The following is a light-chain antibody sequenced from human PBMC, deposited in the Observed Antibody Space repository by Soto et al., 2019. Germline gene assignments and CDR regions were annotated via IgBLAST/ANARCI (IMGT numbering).Light chain of an antibody. CDR1: QSVSSN. CDR3: QQYNNWPRT. V-gene: IGKV3-15*01. J-gene: IGKJ1*01. CDR2: GAS. Sequence: EIVMTRSPATLSVSPGERATLSCRASQSVSSNLAWYQQKPGQAPRLLIYGASTRATGIPARFSGSGSGTEFTLTISSLHSEDFAVYYCQQYNNWPRTFGQGTKVDIK.